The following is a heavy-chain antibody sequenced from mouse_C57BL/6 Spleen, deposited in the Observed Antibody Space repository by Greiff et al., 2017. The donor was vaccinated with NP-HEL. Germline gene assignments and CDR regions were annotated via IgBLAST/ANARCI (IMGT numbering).Heavy chain of an antibody. J-gene: IGHJ2*01. D-gene: IGHD1-1*01. CDR3: ARSEYYGSSYYFDY. V-gene: IGHV1-82*01. Sequence: VQLQQSGPELVKPGASVKISCKASGYAFSSSWMNWVKQRPGKGLEWIGRIYTGDGDTNYNGKFKGKATLTADKSSSTAYMQLSSLTSEDSAVYFCARSEYYGSSYYFDYWGQGTTLTVSS. CDR1: GYAFSSSW. CDR2: IYTGDGDT.